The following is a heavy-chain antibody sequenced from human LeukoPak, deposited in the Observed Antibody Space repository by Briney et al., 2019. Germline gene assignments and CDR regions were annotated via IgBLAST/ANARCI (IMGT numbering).Heavy chain of an antibody. J-gene: IGHJ4*02. CDR3: ARQSREQRLDY. D-gene: IGHD6-25*01. V-gene: IGHV4-59*08. Sequence: SETLSLTCTVSGGSISSYYWSWIRQPQGKGLEWIGYIYYSGSTNYNPSLTSRVTISVATSKNQFSLKLSSVTAADTAVYYCARQSREQRLDYWGQGTLVTVSS. CDR1: GGSISSYY. CDR2: IYYSGST.